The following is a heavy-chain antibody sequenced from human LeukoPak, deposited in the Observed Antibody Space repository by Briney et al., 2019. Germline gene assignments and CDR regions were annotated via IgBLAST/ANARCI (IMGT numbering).Heavy chain of an antibody. CDR1: GGSFSGYY. CDR2: INHSGST. J-gene: IGHJ6*03. Sequence: SETLSLTCAVYGGSFSGYYWSWIRQPPGKGLEWIGEINHSGSTNYNPSLKSRVTISVDTSKNQFSLKLSSVTAADTAVYYCARAYYDFWSGYYYYMDVWGKGTTVTVSS. D-gene: IGHD3-3*01. CDR3: ARAYYDFWSGYYYYMDV. V-gene: IGHV4-34*01.